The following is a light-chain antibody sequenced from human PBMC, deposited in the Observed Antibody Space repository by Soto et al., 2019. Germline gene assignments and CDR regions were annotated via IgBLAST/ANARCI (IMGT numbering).Light chain of an antibody. CDR3: SSYTSSNTLI. CDR2: EVT. J-gene: IGLJ2*01. CDR1: SSDVGGYNY. Sequence: QSALIQPASVSGSRGQSITISCTGASSDVGGYNYVSWYQQFPGRAPKVMIYEVTNRPSGVSNRFPGSKSGNTASLTISGLQAEDEADYYCSSYTSSNTLIFGGGTKVTVL. V-gene: IGLV2-14*01.